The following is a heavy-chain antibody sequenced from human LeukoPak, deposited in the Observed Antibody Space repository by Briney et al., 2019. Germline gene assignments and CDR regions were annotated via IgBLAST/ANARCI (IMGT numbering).Heavy chain of an antibody. V-gene: IGHV3-23*01. CDR1: GFTFSSYA. J-gene: IGHJ4*02. CDR3: AKSLSGYYGSGSYYNN. D-gene: IGHD3-10*01. Sequence: GGSLRLSCAASGFTFSSYAMSWVRQAPGQGLEWVSAISGSGGSTYYADSVKGRFTISRDNSKNTLYLQMNSLRAEDTAVYYCAKSLSGYYGSGSYYNNWGQGTLVTVSS. CDR2: ISGSGGST.